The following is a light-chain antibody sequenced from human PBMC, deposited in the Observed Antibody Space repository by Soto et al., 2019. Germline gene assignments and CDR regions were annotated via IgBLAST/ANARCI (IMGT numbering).Light chain of an antibody. V-gene: IGKV3-20*01. CDR1: QTITSSY. J-gene: IGKJ2*01. Sequence: VLTQSPGTLSLSPGERATISCRARQTITSSYLARYQHKPGQAPRLRIEGASSRATGIPHRFSGSGSGTDFTLTISRLEPEDCGVYYCQQYGGSPPYTFGQGTRLPIK. CDR2: GAS. CDR3: QQYGGSPPYT.